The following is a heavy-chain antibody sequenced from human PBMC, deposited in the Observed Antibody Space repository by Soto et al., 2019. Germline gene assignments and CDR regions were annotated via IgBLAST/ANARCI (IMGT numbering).Heavy chain of an antibody. CDR1: GYSFTGHY. J-gene: IGHJ4*02. D-gene: IGHD6-19*01. V-gene: IGHV1-2*02. Sequence: QVQLVQSGAEVKKPGASVKVSCKASGYSFTGHYLHWVRQAPGQGLEWMGWIKPDSGGTSYAQRFQGRVTMTRDTSISTVYMELNRLTSDDTAVYYCAAVTGGVTLDYWGQGTLVTVSP. CDR2: IKPDSGGT. CDR3: AAVTGGVTLDY.